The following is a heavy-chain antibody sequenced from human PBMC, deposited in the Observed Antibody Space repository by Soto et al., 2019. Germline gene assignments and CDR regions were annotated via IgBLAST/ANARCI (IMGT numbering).Heavy chain of an antibody. V-gene: IGHV3-30-3*01. CDR3: AKVSPMGYFFDF. CDR1: GFAFNTYS. CDR2: ISYDGSNK. J-gene: IGHJ4*02. Sequence: PGGSLRLSCAASGFAFNTYSMHWVRQAPGRGLEWVAVISYDGSNKFYADSVKGRFTISRDNSNNTLYLEMNSLRGEDTAVYYCAKVSPMGYFFDFWGQGTLVTVSS.